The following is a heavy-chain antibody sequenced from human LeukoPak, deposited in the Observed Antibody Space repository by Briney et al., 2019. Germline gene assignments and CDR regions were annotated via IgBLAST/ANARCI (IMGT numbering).Heavy chain of an antibody. J-gene: IGHJ4*02. CDR2: ISSGGLTI. V-gene: IGHV3-48*04. Sequence: GGSLRLSCVAPGFTFSTYTFNWVRQAPGKGLEWLSYISSGGLTIFYVDSVKGRFTISRDNTKNAIYLDMTNLRAEDTAVYYCARDFDYGEYIDFWGQGTLVAVSS. D-gene: IGHD4/OR15-4a*01. CDR3: ARDFDYGEYIDF. CDR1: GFTFSTYT.